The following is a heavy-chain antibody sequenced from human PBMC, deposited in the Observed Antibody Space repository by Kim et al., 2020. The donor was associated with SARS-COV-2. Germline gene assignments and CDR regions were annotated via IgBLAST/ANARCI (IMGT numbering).Heavy chain of an antibody. Sequence: SETLSLTCAVYGGSFSGYYWSWIRQPPGKGLEWIGEINHSGSTNYNPSLKSRVTISVDTSKNQFSLKLSSVTAADTAVYYCARVSVSAGYCSGGSCYWATDWFDPWGQGTLVTVSS. CDR3: ARVSVSAGYCSGGSCYWATDWFDP. CDR2: INHSGST. V-gene: IGHV4-34*01. J-gene: IGHJ5*02. D-gene: IGHD2-15*01. CDR1: GGSFSGYY.